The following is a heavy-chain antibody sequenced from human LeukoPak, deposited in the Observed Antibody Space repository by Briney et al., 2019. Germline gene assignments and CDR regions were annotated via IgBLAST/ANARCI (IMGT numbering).Heavy chain of an antibody. CDR2: ISGSGGST. V-gene: IGHV3-23*01. D-gene: IGHD3-22*01. CDR1: GFTFSSYA. J-gene: IGHJ4*02. CDR3: AKYYYDSSGYSSPFDY. Sequence: GGSLRLSCAASGFTFSSYAMSWVRQAPGKGLEWVSAISGSGGSTYYADSVKGRFTISRDNSKNTLYLQMNSLRAEDTAVYYCAKYYYDSSGYSSPFDYWGQGTLATVSS.